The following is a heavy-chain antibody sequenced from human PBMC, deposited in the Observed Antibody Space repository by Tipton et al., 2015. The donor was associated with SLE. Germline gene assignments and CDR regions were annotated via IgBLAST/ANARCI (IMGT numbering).Heavy chain of an antibody. D-gene: IGHD6-13*01. CDR2: MDPNSGNT. CDR3: ARALIAAAAMIRSDMDV. CDR1: GYTFTSFE. J-gene: IGHJ6*03. Sequence: QLVQSGAEVKKPGASVKVSCKASGYTFTSFEINWVRQAPGQGLEWMGWMDPNSGNTGYAQKFKGRVTMTRNTSISTAYMEFSSLRSEDTALYYCARALIAAAAMIRSDMDVWGKGTTVTVSS. V-gene: IGHV1-8*01.